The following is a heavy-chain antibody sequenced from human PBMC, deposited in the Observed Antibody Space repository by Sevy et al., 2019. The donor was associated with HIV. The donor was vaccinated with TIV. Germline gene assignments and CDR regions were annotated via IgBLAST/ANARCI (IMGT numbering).Heavy chain of an antibody. D-gene: IGHD3-10*01. CDR2: TWYDGINR. V-gene: IGHV3-33*01. CDR1: GFNFNDYG. J-gene: IGHJ4*02. CDR3: ARDNLLPIMVSMVRGALSFYFDY. Sequence: GGSLRLSCAASGFNFNDYGMHWVRQAPGKGLEWVAVTWYDGINRFYGDSVKGRLTISRDNSKNTLYLQMDSLRVEDTAVYYCARDNLLPIMVSMVRGALSFYFDYWVQGTLVTVSS.